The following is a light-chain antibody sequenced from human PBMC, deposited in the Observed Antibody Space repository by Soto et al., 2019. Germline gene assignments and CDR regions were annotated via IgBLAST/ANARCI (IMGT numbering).Light chain of an antibody. CDR1: RSNIGSNT. V-gene: IGLV1-44*01. CDR3: AAWDDSLNGVV. CDR2: SSN. J-gene: IGLJ2*01. Sequence: QSVLTQPPSASGTPGQRVTISCSGSRSNIGSNTVNWYQQLPGTAPKVLIYSSNQRPSGVPDRFSGSESGTSASLAISGLQSEDEADYYCAAWDDSLNGVVFGGGTKLTV.